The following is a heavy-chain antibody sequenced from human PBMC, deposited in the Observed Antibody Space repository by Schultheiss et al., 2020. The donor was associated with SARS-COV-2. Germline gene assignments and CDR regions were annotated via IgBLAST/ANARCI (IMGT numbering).Heavy chain of an antibody. J-gene: IGHJ6*02. CDR2: ISSSGSTI. CDR1: GFTFSDYY. V-gene: IGHV3-11*01. Sequence: GGSLRLSCAASGFTFSDYYMSWIRQAPGKGLEWVSYISSSGSTIYYADSVKGRFTISRDNAKNSLYLQMNSLRAEDTAVYYCARDAEFCSGGSCYSDYGMDVWGQGTTVTVSS. D-gene: IGHD2-15*01. CDR3: ARDAEFCSGGSCYSDYGMDV.